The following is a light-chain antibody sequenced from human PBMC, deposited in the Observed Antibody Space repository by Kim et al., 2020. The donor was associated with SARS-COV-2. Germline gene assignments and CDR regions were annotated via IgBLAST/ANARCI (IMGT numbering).Light chain of an antibody. CDR3: QLTYSASRT. CDR2: TAS. CDR1: QDIIRY. Sequence: ATGGARFTITCRASQDIIRYLNWYQLKPGKAPNLLIYTASSWQSGVPSRFTGSGSETDSTLTISSLQPEDFATYYCQLTYSASRTFGQGTKVDIK. V-gene: IGKV1-39*01. J-gene: IGKJ1*01.